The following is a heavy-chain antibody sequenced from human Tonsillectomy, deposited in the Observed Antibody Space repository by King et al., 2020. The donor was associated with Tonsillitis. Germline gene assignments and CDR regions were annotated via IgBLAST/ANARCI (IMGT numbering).Heavy chain of an antibody. CDR2: ISSGSSYT. V-gene: IGHV3-11*05. J-gene: IGHJ4*02. CDR1: GFTFSDYY. Sequence: VQLVESGGGLVKPGGSLRLSCAASGFTFSDYYMSWIRQAPGKGLEWVSYISSGSSYTSYADSVKGRFTISRDNAKNSMYLQMNSLRAEDTAVYYCARVGGDYDSSGYYDYNFDYWGQGTLVTVSS. D-gene: IGHD3-22*01. CDR3: ARVGGDYDSSGYYDYNFDY.